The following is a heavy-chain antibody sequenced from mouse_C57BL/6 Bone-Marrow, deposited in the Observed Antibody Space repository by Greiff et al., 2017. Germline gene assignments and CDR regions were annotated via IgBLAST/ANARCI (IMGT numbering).Heavy chain of an antibody. CDR1: GYTFTGYW. CDR3: ARVDYYGSSRDYYAMDY. V-gene: IGHV1-9*01. CDR2: ILPGSGST. J-gene: IGHJ4*01. D-gene: IGHD1-1*01. Sequence: VMLVESGAELMKPGASVKLSCKATGYTFTGYWIEWVKQRPGHGLEWIGEILPGSGSTNYNEKFKGKATFTADTSSNTAYMQLSSLTTEDSAIYYCARVDYYGSSRDYYAMDYWGQGTSVTVSS.